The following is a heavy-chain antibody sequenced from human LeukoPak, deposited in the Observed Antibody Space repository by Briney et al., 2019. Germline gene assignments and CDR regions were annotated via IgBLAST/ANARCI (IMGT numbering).Heavy chain of an antibody. CDR1: GGSISSYY. V-gene: IGHV4-4*07. J-gene: IGHJ4*02. CDR3: ARHHRSGWFDY. CDR2: IYTSGST. Sequence: SETLSLTCTVSGGSISSYYWSWIRQPAGKGLEWIGRIYTSGSTNYNPSLKSRVTISVDTSKNQFSLKLSSVTAADTAVCYCARHHRSGWFDYWGQGTLVTVSS. D-gene: IGHD6-19*01.